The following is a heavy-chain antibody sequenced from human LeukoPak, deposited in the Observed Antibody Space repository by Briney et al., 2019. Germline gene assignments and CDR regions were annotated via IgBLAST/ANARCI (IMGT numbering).Heavy chain of an antibody. CDR3: ARGSGGNIPFDN. CDR2: IKEDGSEK. V-gene: IGHV3-7*04. CDR1: GFTCSKYW. D-gene: IGHD2-15*01. Sequence: AGGSLRLSCAASGFTCSKYWMSWVRQAPGKGLEWVANIKEDGSEKYYVDSVKGRFTISRDNAKNSLYLQMNSPRAEDTAVYYCARGSGGNIPFDNWGQGTLVTVSS. J-gene: IGHJ4*02.